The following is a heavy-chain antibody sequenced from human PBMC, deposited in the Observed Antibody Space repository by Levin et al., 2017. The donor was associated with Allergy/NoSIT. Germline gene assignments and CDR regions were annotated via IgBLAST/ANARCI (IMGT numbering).Heavy chain of an antibody. Sequence: SETLSLTCTVSGGSISGGGYHWTWIRQHPETGLEWIGYIYYSGSTFYNPSLKSRLMISVDTSKNQFSLNVSSVTAADTAVEYCAREDGSTFDFWGQGALVTVAS. CDR3: AREDGSTFDF. J-gene: IGHJ4*02. V-gene: IGHV4-31*03. CDR2: IYYSGST. D-gene: IGHD2-2*03. CDR1: GGSISGGGYH.